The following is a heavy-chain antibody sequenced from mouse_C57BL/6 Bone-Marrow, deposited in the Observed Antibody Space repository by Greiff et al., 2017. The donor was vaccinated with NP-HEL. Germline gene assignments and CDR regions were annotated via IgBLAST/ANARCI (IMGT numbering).Heavy chain of an antibody. V-gene: IGHV6-3*01. CDR3: TAYYKGISWFAY. J-gene: IGHJ3*01. D-gene: IGHD2-12*01. CDR2: IRLKSDNYAT. CDR1: GFTFSNYW. Sequence: EVKLMESGGGLVQPGGSMKLSCVASGFTFSNYWMNWVRQSPEKGLEWVAQIRLKSDNYATHYAESVKGRFTISRDDSKSSVYLHMNNLRAEDTGIYHGTAYYKGISWFAYWCQGTLVTVAA.